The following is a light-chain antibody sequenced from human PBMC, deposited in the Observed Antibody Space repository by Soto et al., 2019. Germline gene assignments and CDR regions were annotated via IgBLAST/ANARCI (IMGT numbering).Light chain of an antibody. CDR2: DVS. Sequence: QSALTQPASVSGSPGQSITISCTGTSNDIGAYNYVSWYQKHPGKAPKRLIYDVSNRPSEVSNRFSGSMSGNTASLTISGLQAEDEADYYCDSYTSSVTYVFGTGTKLTVL. J-gene: IGLJ1*01. CDR1: SNDIGAYNY. CDR3: DSYTSSVTYV. V-gene: IGLV2-14*01.